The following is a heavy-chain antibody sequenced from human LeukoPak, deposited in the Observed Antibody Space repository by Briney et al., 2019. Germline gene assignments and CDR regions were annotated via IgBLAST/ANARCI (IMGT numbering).Heavy chain of an antibody. Sequence: ASVKVSCKASGYTFTGYYMHWVRQAPGQGLEWMGWINPNSGGTNYAQKFQGRVTMTRDTSISTAYMELSRLRSDDTAVYYCARGNYDFWSGYPEPIDYWGQGTLVTVSS. CDR1: GYTFTGYY. CDR3: ARGNYDFWSGYPEPIDY. CDR2: INPNSGGT. J-gene: IGHJ4*02. V-gene: IGHV1-2*02. D-gene: IGHD3-3*01.